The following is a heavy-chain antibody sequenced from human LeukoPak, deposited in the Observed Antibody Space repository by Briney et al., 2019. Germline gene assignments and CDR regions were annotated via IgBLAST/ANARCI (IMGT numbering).Heavy chain of an antibody. Sequence: SETLSLTCTVSGGSIGSSSYYWGWIRQPPGKGLEWIGSSYYSGSTYYNPSLKSRVTISVDTSKNQFSLKLSSVTAADTAVYYCASQELGNYYYYMDVWGKGTTVTISS. CDR2: SYYSGST. CDR1: GGSIGSSSYY. J-gene: IGHJ6*03. V-gene: IGHV4-39*01. D-gene: IGHD7-27*01. CDR3: ASQELGNYYYYMDV.